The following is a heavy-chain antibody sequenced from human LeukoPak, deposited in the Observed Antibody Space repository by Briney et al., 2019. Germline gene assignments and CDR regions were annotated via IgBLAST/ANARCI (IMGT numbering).Heavy chain of an antibody. J-gene: IGHJ4*02. CDR3: ARVLHKRNYDSSGFYVY. CDR2: ISSSGTTI. D-gene: IGHD3-22*01. CDR1: RFTFSDFY. V-gene: IGHV3-11*04. Sequence: GGSLRLSCAASRFTFSDFYMSWIRQAPGKGLEWVSHISSSGTTIYYADSVKGRFTISRDNAKNSLYLQMNSLRAEDTAVYYCARVLHKRNYDSSGFYVYWGQGTLVTVSS.